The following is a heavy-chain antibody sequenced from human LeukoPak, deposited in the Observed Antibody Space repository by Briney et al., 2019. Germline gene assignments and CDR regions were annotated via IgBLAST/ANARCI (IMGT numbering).Heavy chain of an antibody. CDR1: GFTFSSYG. Sequence: GGSLRLSCAASGFTFSSYGMYWVRQAPGKGLEWVAVISYDGSNKYYADSVKGRFTISRDNSKNTLYLQMNSLRAEDTAVYYCAKETTVTLPVDYWGQGTLVTVSS. CDR2: ISYDGSNK. CDR3: AKETTVTLPVDY. D-gene: IGHD4-17*01. V-gene: IGHV3-30*18. J-gene: IGHJ4*02.